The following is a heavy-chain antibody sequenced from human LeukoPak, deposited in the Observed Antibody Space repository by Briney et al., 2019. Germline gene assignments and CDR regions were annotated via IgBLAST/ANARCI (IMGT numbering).Heavy chain of an antibody. D-gene: IGHD5-12*01. Sequence: SETLSLSCTVSGASTSHFYWNWIRQPPGKGLEWIGYMHNSGSSKHSPSLKSRVTISIDTSKDQFSLQLTSVTAADTAIYYCARSAEWLRNAFDIWGQGTMVSVSS. V-gene: IGHV4-59*01. J-gene: IGHJ3*02. CDR3: ARSAEWLRNAFDI. CDR1: GASTSHFY. CDR2: MHNSGSS.